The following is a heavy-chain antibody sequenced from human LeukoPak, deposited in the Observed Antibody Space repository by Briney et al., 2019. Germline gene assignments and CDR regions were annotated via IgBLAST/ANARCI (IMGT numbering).Heavy chain of an antibody. J-gene: IGHJ6*02. CDR2: IIPIFGTA. D-gene: IGHD2-2*01. CDR3: ARGPLGRDIVVVPAAGPLYYYYGMDV. CDR1: GGTFSSYA. V-gene: IGHV1-69*13. Sequence: ASVKVSCKASGGTFSSYAISWVRQAPGQGLEWMGGIIPIFGTANYAQKFQGRVTITADESTGTAYMELSSLRPEDTAVYYCARGPLGRDIVVVPAAGPLYYYYGMDVWGQGTTVTVSS.